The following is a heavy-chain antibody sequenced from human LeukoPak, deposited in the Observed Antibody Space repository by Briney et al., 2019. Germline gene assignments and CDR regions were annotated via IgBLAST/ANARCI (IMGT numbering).Heavy chain of an antibody. CDR2: IYYSGST. CDR3: ARDGNLWYYDYVWGSYRSVWFDP. Sequence: PSETLSLTCTVSGGSISSSSYYWGWIRQPPGKGLEWIGSIYYSGSTYYNPSLKSRVTISVDTSKNQFSLKLSSVTAADTAVYYCARDGNLWYYDYVWGSYRSVWFDPWGQGTLVTVSS. J-gene: IGHJ5*02. V-gene: IGHV4-39*07. CDR1: GGSISSSSYY. D-gene: IGHD3-16*02.